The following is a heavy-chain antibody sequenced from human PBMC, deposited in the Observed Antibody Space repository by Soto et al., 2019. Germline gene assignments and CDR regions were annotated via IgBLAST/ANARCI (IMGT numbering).Heavy chain of an antibody. CDR1: GYTFTSYG. J-gene: IGHJ5*02. CDR2: ISAYNGNT. CDR3: AREGDPGYDRSSYYFLAIQNWFDP. V-gene: IGHV1-18*04. D-gene: IGHD3-22*01. Sequence: ASVKVSCKASGYTFTSYGISWVRQAPGQGLEWMGWISAYNGNTNYAQKLQGRVTMTTDTSTSTAYMELKSPRSDDTAVYYCAREGDPGYDRSSYYFLAIQNWFDPCAQGALATVSS.